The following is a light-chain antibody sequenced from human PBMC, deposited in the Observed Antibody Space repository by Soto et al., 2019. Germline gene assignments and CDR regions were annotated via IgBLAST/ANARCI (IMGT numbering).Light chain of an antibody. V-gene: IGKV3-15*01. CDR3: QEYIQWPPGM. Sequence: EIVMTQSPATLSVSPGERVTLSCRASQFVSSRLAWYQRRPGQVPRLLIYDTSTRAPGISARFSGSGSGTEFTLTISSLQSEDFEVYSCQEYIQWPPGMFGPGTKVDIK. J-gene: IGKJ1*01. CDR1: QFVSSR. CDR2: DTS.